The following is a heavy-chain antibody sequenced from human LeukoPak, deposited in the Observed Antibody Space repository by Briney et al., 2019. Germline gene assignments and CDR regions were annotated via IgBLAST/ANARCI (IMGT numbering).Heavy chain of an antibody. D-gene: IGHD2-15*01. CDR3: ARGPGYCSGGSCYPAVSFAY. J-gene: IGHJ4*02. Sequence: GASVKVSCKASGYTFTSYYMHWVRQAPGQGLEWMGIINPSGGSTSYAQKFQGRVTMTSDTSTSTVYMELSSLRSEDTAVYYCARGPGYCSGGSCYPAVSFAYWGQGTLVTVSS. CDR2: INPSGGST. V-gene: IGHV1-46*01. CDR1: GYTFTSYY.